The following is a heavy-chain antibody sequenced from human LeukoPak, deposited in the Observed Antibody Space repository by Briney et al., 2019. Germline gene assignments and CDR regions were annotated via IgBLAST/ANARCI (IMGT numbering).Heavy chain of an antibody. J-gene: IGHJ3*02. Sequence: GALRLSCTASGFAFSSYSLNWVRQAPGKGLEWVSSVSTGSNYIYYADSVKGRFTISRDNDKNSLYLQINSLRVEDTAVYYCARVFRPSLTVFIIRGAFDIWGQGTMVTVSS. CDR3: ARVFRPSLTVFIIRGAFDI. D-gene: IGHD3-3*01. V-gene: IGHV3-21*01. CDR1: GFAFSSYS. CDR2: VSTGSNYI.